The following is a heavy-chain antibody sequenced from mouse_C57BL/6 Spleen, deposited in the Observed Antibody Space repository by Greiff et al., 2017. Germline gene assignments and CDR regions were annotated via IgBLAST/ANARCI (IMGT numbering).Heavy chain of an antibody. D-gene: IGHD1-1*01. V-gene: IGHV1-67*01. J-gene: IGHJ4*01. CDR3: ARGAGAYYGSSYVGAMDY. CDR2: ISTYYGDA. Sequence: VQLQQSGPELVRPGVSVKISCKGSGYTFTDYAMHWVKQSHAKSLEWIGVISTYYGDASYNQKFKDKATMTVDKSSSTAYMELARLTSEDSAVYYCARGAGAYYGSSYVGAMDYWGQGTSVTVSS. CDR1: GYTFTDYA.